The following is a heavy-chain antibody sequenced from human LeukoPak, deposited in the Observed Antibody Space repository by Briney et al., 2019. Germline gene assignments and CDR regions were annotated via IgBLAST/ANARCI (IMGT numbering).Heavy chain of an antibody. CDR1: GFTFSSYS. D-gene: IGHD6-6*01. CDR2: ISSSSSYI. J-gene: IGHJ4*02. Sequence: GGSLRLSCAASGFTFSSYSMNWVRQAPGKGLEWVSSISSSSSYIYYADSVKGRFTISRDNAKNSLYLQMNSLRAEDTAVYYCARDSTTSSIAASEEFCDYWGQGTLVTVSS. V-gene: IGHV3-21*01. CDR3: ARDSTTSSIAASEEFCDY.